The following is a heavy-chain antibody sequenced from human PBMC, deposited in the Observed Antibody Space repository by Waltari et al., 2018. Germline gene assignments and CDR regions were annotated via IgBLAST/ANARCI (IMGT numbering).Heavy chain of an antibody. Sequence: QVQLVQSGAEVKKPGSSVKVSCKASGGTFSNAVSWVRQAPGQGLEWMGGINPIVDFVKYAQTFQGRVMVTADKSTTTAYMELSSLRSEDTAVYYCATGNFSPDNWGQGTLVTVSS. CDR1: GGTFSNA. V-gene: IGHV1-69*10. J-gene: IGHJ4*02. CDR3: ATGNFSPDN. CDR2: INPIVDFV.